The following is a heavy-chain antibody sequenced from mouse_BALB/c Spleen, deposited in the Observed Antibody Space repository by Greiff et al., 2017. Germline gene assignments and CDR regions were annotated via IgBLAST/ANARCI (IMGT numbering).Heavy chain of an antibody. D-gene: IGHD2-1*01. J-gene: IGHJ4*01. Sequence: QVQLKQSGPGLVAPSQSLSITCTVSGFSLTSYGVHWVRQPPGKGLEWLGVIWAGGSTNYNSALMSRLSISKDNSKSQVFLKMNSLQTDDTAMYYCARGLIYYGNSYYAMDYWGQGTSVTVSS. V-gene: IGHV2-9*02. CDR3: ARGLIYYGNSYYAMDY. CDR2: IWAGGST. CDR1: GFSLTSYG.